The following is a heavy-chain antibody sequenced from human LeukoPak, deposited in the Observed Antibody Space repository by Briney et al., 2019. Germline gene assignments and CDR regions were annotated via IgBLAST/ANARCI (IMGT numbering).Heavy chain of an antibody. CDR2: INHSGST. D-gene: IGHD3-10*01. CDR1: GGSFSGYY. V-gene: IGHV4-34*01. Sequence: QPSETLSLTCAVYGGSFSGYYWSWIRQPPGKGLEWIGEINHSGSTNYNPSLKSRVTISVDTSKNQFSLKLSSVTAADTAVYYCARGLPLWFGELLYPYYFDYWGQGTLVTDSS. CDR3: ARGLPLWFGELLYPYYFDY. J-gene: IGHJ4*02.